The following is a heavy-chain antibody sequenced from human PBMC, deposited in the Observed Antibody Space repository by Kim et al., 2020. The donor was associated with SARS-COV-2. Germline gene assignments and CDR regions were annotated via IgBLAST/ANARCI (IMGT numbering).Heavy chain of an antibody. Sequence: YADSVKGRFTISRDKSKNTLYLQMNSLRAEDTAVYYCARDVGYGDYVFDYWGQGTLVTVSS. J-gene: IGHJ4*02. CDR3: ARDVGYGDYVFDY. D-gene: IGHD4-17*01. V-gene: IGHV3-53*01.